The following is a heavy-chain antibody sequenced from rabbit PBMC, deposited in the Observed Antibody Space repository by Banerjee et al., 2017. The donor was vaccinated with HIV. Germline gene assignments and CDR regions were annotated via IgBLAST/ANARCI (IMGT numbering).Heavy chain of an antibody. CDR1: GFSFSSYW. D-gene: IGHD4-1*01. CDR3: ARVTGSVWGVGFGL. V-gene: IGHV1S45*01. Sequence: QEQLEESGGDLVKPEGSLTLTCTASGFSFSSYWMCWVRQAPGKGLEWIACIYSGSSNGPYYASWAKSRFIISKTSSTTVTLQMTSLTAADTATYFCARVTGSVWGVGFGLWGQGTLVTVS. CDR2: IYSGSSNGP. J-gene: IGHJ4*01.